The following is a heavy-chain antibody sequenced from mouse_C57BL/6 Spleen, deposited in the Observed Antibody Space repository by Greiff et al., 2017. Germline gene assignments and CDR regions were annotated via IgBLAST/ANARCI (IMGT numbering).Heavy chain of an antibody. V-gene: IGHV14-4*01. Sequence: EVQLQQSGAELVRPGASVKLSCTASGFNIKDDYMHWVKQRPEQGLEWIGWLDPENGDTEYASKFQGKATITADTSSNTAYLQLSSLTSEDTAVYYCTTSMMVKRYFDVWGTGTTVTVSS. D-gene: IGHD2-3*01. CDR1: GFNIKDDY. CDR2: LDPENGDT. J-gene: IGHJ1*03. CDR3: TTSMMVKRYFDV.